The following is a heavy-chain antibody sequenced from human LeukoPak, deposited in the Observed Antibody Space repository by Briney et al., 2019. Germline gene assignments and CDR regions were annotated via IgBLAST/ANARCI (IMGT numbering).Heavy chain of an antibody. D-gene: IGHD3-22*01. V-gene: IGHV3-33*08. CDR3: ARGLQYYYDSSGYRVGYYFDY. CDR2: IWYDGSNK. CDR1: EFAFSSYA. Sequence: GGSLRLSCATSEFAFSSYAMSWVRQAPGKGLEWVAVIWYDGSNKYYADSVKGRFTISRDNSKNTLYLQMNSLRAEDTAVYYCARGLQYYYDSSGYRVGYYFDYWGQGTLVTVSS. J-gene: IGHJ4*02.